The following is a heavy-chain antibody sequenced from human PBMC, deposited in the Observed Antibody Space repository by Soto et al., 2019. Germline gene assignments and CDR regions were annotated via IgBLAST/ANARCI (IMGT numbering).Heavy chain of an antibody. D-gene: IGHD2-21*02. Sequence: GGSLRLSCAVSGFTFNAYSMHWVRQAPGKGLEWVSCISCYSNNIYYTDSVKGRFTISRDNAKNSLYLQMNSLRAEYTALYYCAKDIGYGGNSAFDIWGQGTMVTVSS. V-gene: IGHV3-21*04. J-gene: IGHJ3*02. CDR2: ISCYSNNI. CDR3: AKDIGYGGNSAFDI. CDR1: GFTFNAYS.